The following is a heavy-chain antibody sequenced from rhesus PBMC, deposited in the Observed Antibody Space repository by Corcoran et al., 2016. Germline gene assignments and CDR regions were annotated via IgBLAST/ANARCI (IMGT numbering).Heavy chain of an antibody. Sequence: LQLQESGPGLGKPSETLSLPLAVSGGPLSRKHWRWVRPPPGKGLEWIGRISGSGGSTDYNPSLKSRVTISTDTSKNQFSLKLSSVTAADTAVYYCARGVGADWGQGVLVTVSS. CDR2: ISGSGGST. CDR3: ARGVGAD. CDR1: GGPLSRKH. D-gene: IGHD1-44*02. V-gene: IGHV4-173*01. J-gene: IGHJ4*01.